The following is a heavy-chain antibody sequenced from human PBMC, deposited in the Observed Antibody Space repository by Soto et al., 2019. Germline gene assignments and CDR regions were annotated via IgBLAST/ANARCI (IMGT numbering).Heavy chain of an antibody. CDR1: GGSISSYY. J-gene: IGHJ4*01. CDR3: ALDPLSVPCDSCDY. D-gene: IGHD2-21*01. Sequence: PSETLSLTCTVSGGSISSYYWCWIRQPPGKGLEWIGYIYYSGSTNYNPSLKSRVAISVDTSKNQFSLKLSSLTAEDTALYYCALDPLSVPCDSCDYWGRGAQVPVSP. CDR2: IYYSGST. V-gene: IGHV4-59*01.